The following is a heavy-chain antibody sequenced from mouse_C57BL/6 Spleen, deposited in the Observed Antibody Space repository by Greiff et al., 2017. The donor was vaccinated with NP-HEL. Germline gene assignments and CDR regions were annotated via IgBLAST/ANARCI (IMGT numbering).Heavy chain of an antibody. CDR1: GFSLTSYG. V-gene: IGHV2-2*01. D-gene: IGHD2-4*01. Sequence: QVQLQQSGPGLVQPSQSLSITCTVSGFSLTSYGVHWVRQSPGKGLAWLGVIWSGGSTDYNAAFISRLSISKDNSKSQVFFKMNSLQADDTAIYYCASHDYDGYFDVWGTGTTVTVSS. CDR3: ASHDYDGYFDV. J-gene: IGHJ1*03. CDR2: IWSGGST.